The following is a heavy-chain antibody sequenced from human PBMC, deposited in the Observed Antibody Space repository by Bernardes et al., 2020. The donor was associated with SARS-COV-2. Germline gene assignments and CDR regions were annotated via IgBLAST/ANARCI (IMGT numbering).Heavy chain of an antibody. CDR3: ARDMTTVTPGDYYYYGMDV. J-gene: IGHJ6*02. CDR1: GYTFTSYY. CDR2: INPSGGST. V-gene: IGHV1-46*01. D-gene: IGHD4-17*01. Sequence: ASVKVSCKASGYTFTSYYMHWVRQAPGQGLEWMGIINPSGGSTSYAQKFQGRVTMTRDTSTSTVYMELSSLRSEDTAVYYCARDMTTVTPGDYYYYGMDVWGQGTTVTVSS.